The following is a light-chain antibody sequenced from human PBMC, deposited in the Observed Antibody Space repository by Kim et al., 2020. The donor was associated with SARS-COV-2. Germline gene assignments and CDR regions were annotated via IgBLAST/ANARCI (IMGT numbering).Light chain of an antibody. CDR2: GAS. J-gene: IGKJ3*01. Sequence: ERATLSCRASQSVSSNYLAWYQQKPGQAPRLLIYGASSRATGIPDRFSGSGSGTDFTLTISRLEPEDFAVYYCQQYGRSPPSTFTFGPGTKVDIK. CDR1: QSVSSNY. CDR3: QQYGRSPPSTFT. V-gene: IGKV3-20*01.